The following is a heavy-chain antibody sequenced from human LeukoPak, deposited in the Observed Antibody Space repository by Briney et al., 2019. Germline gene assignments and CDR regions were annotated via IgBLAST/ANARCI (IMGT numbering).Heavy chain of an antibody. CDR2: IYYSGST. Sequence: SETLSLTCTVSGGSISSSSYYWGWIRQPPGKGLEWIGSIYYSGSTYHNPSLKSRVTISVDTSKNQFSLKLSSVTAADTAVYYCASFEYYYDSSGYSHDLRDQGVWFDPWGQGTLVTVSS. CDR1: GGSISSSSYY. D-gene: IGHD3-22*01. CDR3: ASFEYYYDSSGYSHDLRDQGVWFDP. V-gene: IGHV4-39*01. J-gene: IGHJ5*02.